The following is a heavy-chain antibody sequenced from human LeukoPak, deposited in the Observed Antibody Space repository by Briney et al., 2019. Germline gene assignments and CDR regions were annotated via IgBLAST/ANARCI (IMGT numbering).Heavy chain of an antibody. Sequence: SETLSLTCTVSGGSISSGGYYWSWIRQHPGKGLEWIGYIYYSGSTYYNPSLKSRFTISVDTSKNQFSLKLSSVTAAATAVYYCPKPPPPSPTYYYERSGYYPDVFDIGGQGTMVTVS. CDR1: GGSISSGGYY. CDR3: PKPPPPSPTYYYERSGYYPDVFDI. CDR2: IYYSGST. V-gene: IGHV4-31*03. J-gene: IGHJ3*02. D-gene: IGHD3-22*01.